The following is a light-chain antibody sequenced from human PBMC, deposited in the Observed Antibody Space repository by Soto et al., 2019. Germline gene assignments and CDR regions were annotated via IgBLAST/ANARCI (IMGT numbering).Light chain of an antibody. Sequence: VGVFWEDRVTXPCRASQGVSGLLAWYQQKPGHAPLLLIDGASPRPMGVPASFSGSGSGTEFTLTISSLQSDDVVLYHCQQYNTVPVTFGQGRRLAIK. CDR1: QGVSGL. J-gene: IGKJ5*01. CDR2: GAS. CDR3: QQYNTVPVT. V-gene: IGKV3D-15*01.